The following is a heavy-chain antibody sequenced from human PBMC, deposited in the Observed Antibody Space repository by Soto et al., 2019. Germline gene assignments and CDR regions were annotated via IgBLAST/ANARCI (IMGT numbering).Heavy chain of an antibody. CDR1: GFTFSSYG. V-gene: IGHV3-30*18. J-gene: IGHJ4*02. CDR3: AQDRPIYY. CDR2: ISYDGSNK. Sequence: QVQLVESGGGVVQPGRSLRLSCAASGFTFSSYGMHWVRQAPGKGLEWVAVISYDGSNKYYADSVKGRFTISRDNSKNTLYLRMNSLRAEDTAVYYCAQDRPIYYWGQGTLVTVSS. D-gene: IGHD6-6*01.